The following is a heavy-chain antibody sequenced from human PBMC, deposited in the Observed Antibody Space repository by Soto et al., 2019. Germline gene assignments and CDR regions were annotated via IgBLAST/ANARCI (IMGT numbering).Heavy chain of an antibody. D-gene: IGHD2-15*01. CDR3: ARDLTGSGTY. CDR1: EFTLSSYW. Sequence: EVQLVESGGGLVQPGGSLRLSCAASEFTLSSYWLHWVRQAPGKGLVWVSRINSDGSTTSYADSVKGRFTISRDNAKNTLDLQMNSLRVEDTAVYYCARDLTGSGTYWGQGTLVTVSS. J-gene: IGHJ4*02. CDR2: INSDGSTT. V-gene: IGHV3-74*01.